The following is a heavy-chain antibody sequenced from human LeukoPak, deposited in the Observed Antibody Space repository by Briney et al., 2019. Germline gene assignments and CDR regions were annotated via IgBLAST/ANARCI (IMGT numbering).Heavy chain of an antibody. CDR1: GFTFSSYG. Sequence: PGGSLRLSCAASGFTFSSYGMHWVRQAPGKGLEWVAVISYDGSNKYYADSVKGRFTISRDNSKNTLYLQMNSLRAEDTAVYYCARGTRYNWNSPNYFDYWGQGTLVTVSS. CDR2: ISYDGSNK. V-gene: IGHV3-30*03. J-gene: IGHJ4*02. CDR3: ARGTRYNWNSPNYFDY. D-gene: IGHD1-7*01.